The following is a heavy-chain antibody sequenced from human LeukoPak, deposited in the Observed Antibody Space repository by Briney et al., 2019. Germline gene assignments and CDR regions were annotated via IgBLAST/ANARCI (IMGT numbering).Heavy chain of an antibody. CDR1: GGSISSGDYY. CDR3: ESSGWYSYFDY. D-gene: IGHD6-19*01. J-gene: IGHJ4*02. Sequence: SETLSLTCTVSGGSISSGDYYWSWIRQPPGKGLEWIGSIYYSGSTYYNPSLKSRVTISVDTSKNQFSLKLSSVTAADTAVYYCESSGWYSYFDYWGQGTLVTVSS. V-gene: IGHV4-39*01. CDR2: IYYSGST.